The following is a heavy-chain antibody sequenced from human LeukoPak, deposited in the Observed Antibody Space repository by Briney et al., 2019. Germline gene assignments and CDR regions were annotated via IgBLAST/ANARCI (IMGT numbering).Heavy chain of an antibody. CDR2: TYYRSKWYN. Sequence: SQTLSLTCAISGDSVSINSAAWNWIRQSPSRGLEWLGRTYYRSKWYNDYAVSVKSRLTINPDTSKNQFSLQLNSVTPEDTAVYYCARAAGRWLQENYYYYGMDVWGQGTTVTVSS. J-gene: IGHJ6*02. CDR3: ARAAGRWLQENYYYYGMDV. CDR1: GDSVSINSAA. D-gene: IGHD5-24*01. V-gene: IGHV6-1*01.